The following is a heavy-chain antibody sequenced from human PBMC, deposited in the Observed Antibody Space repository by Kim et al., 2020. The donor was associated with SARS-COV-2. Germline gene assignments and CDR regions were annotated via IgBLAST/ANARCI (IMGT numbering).Heavy chain of an antibody. CDR1: GFTFSSYN. J-gene: IGHJ4*02. D-gene: IGHD3-22*01. V-gene: IGHV3-21*04. CDR2: ISSSSSYI. Sequence: GGSLRLSCAASGFTFSSYNINWVRQAPGKGLEWVSSISSSSSYIYYADSVKGRFTISRDNAKNSLYLQMNSLRAEDTAVYYCAKEYDSVPQSHYSIWGQGILVTVSS. CDR3: AKEYDSVPQSHYSI.